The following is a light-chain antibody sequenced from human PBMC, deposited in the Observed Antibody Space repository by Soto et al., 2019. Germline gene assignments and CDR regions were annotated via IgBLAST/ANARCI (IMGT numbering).Light chain of an antibody. J-gene: IGLJ3*02. V-gene: IGLV2-8*01. CDR2: EVN. Sequence: QSALTQPPSASGSPGQSVTISCTGTSSGVGDYYYVSWYQQHPGKAPKLIISEVNKRPSGVPDRFSGSKSGNTASLTVSGLQAEDEADYYCSSYSGSNNFGVFGGGTKLTVL. CDR1: SSGVGDYYY. CDR3: SSYSGSNNFGV.